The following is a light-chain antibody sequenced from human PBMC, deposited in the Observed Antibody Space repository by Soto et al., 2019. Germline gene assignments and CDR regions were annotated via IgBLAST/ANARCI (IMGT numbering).Light chain of an antibody. CDR3: QQYYSYLWT. CDR1: QGITNW. J-gene: IGKJ1*01. CDR2: AAS. V-gene: IGKV1-12*01. Sequence: DIQMPQSPSSVSASVGDSVTITCRASQGITNWLAWYKKKPGKAPKLLIYAASTLQSGVPARFSGSGSGTDFTLTISNLQPEDFATYYGQQYYSYLWTFGQGTKVDIK.